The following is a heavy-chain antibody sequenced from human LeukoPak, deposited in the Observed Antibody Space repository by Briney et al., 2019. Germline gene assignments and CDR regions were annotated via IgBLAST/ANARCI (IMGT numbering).Heavy chain of an antibody. CDR1: GFTFSSYA. D-gene: IGHD3-10*01. J-gene: IGHJ4*02. V-gene: IGHV3-21*01. CDR2: ISSSSSYI. Sequence: KSGGSLRLSCAASGFTFSSYAMSWVRQAPGEGLEWVSSISSSSSYIYYADSLKGRFTISRDNAKNSLYLQMNSLRAEDTAVYYCAGLWFGDRPPFDYWGQGTLVTVSS. CDR3: AGLWFGDRPPFDY.